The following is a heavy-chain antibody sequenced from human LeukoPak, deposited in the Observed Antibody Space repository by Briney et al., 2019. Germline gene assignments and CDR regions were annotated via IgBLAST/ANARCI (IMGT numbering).Heavy chain of an antibody. CDR3: ARGLVGGSGTAFDV. CDR1: GFTFSTYG. J-gene: IGHJ3*01. CDR2: ISSSGSTI. V-gene: IGHV3-48*03. Sequence: GGSLRLSCGASGFTFSTYGLNWRRQAPGKGLEWISYISSSGSTIYYADSVKGRFTISRDNAKNSLYLQMNSLRAEDTAVYYCARGLVGGSGTAFDVWGQGTTVTVSS. D-gene: IGHD3-10*01.